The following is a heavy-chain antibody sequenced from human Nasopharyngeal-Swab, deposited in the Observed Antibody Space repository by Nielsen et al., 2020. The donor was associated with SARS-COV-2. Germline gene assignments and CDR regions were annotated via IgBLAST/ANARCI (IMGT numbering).Heavy chain of an antibody. CDR3: ARGDSSGWAFGY. CDR2: IYYSGST. Sequence: WIRQPPGKGLEWIGYIYYSGSTNYNPSLKSRVTISVDTSKNQFSLKLSSVTAADTAVYYCARGDSSGWAFGYWGQGTLVTVSS. J-gene: IGHJ4*02. D-gene: IGHD6-19*01. V-gene: IGHV4-59*08.